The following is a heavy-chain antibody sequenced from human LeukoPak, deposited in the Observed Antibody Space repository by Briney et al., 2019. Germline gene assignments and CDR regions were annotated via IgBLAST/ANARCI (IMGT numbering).Heavy chain of an antibody. Sequence: PGGSLRLSCAASGFTFSTYAMTWVRQAPGKGLEWVSAISSSGGSTWYADSVKGRFTISRDNSKNTLYLQMYSLRAEDTAVYYCAKNYDSSGYYYYFDYWGQGTLVTVSS. CDR2: ISSSGGST. CDR3: AKNYDSSGYYYYFDY. V-gene: IGHV3-23*01. CDR1: GFTFSTYA. J-gene: IGHJ4*02. D-gene: IGHD3-22*01.